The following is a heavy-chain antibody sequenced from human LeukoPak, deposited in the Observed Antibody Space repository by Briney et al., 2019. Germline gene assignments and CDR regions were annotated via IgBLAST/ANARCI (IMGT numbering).Heavy chain of an antibody. D-gene: IGHD1-1*01. Sequence: PGGSLRLSCAASGFTFSSYGMHWVRQAPGKGLEWVAVIWYDGSNKYYADSVKGRFTISRDNSKNTLYLQMNSLRAEDTAVYYCARGGWWDNWNRLDPWGQGTLVTVSS. CDR2: IWYDGSNK. CDR1: GFTFSSYG. V-gene: IGHV3-33*01. CDR3: ARGGWWDNWNRLDP. J-gene: IGHJ5*02.